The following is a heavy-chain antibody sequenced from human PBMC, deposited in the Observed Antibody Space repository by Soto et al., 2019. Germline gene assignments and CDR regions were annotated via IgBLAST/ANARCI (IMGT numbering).Heavy chain of an antibody. CDR2: INSDGSST. CDR1: GFTFSSYW. Sequence: GSLRLSCAASGFTFSSYWMHWVRQAPGKGLVWVSRINSDGSSTSYADSVKGRFTISRDNAKNTLYLQMSSLRAEDTAVYYCASLTMGVVKNWFDPWGQGTLVTVSS. CDR3: ASLTMGVVKNWFDP. D-gene: IGHD3-3*01. V-gene: IGHV3-74*01. J-gene: IGHJ5*02.